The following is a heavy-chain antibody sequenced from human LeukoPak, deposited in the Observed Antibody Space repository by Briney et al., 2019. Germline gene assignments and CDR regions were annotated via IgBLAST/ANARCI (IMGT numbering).Heavy chain of an antibody. D-gene: IGHD3-10*01. Sequence: GASVKVSCKASGDAFINDYIHWVRQAPGQGLEWMGVSNPGGGATTYAQEFQGRVTMTRDMSTSTVYMELRSLRSEDTAVYYCARSEYYYGSGSKRHKGGWFDPWGQGTLVTVSS. CDR1: GDAFINDY. CDR2: SNPGGGAT. CDR3: ARSEYYYGSGSKRHKGGWFDP. V-gene: IGHV1-46*01. J-gene: IGHJ5*02.